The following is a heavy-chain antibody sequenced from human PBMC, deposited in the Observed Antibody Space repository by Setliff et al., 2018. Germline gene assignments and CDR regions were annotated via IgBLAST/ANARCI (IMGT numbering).Heavy chain of an antibody. V-gene: IGHV4-30-2*01. CDR2: MYHSGSV. D-gene: IGHD2-8*02. CDR3: TVYNTGSSKDHY. J-gene: IGHJ4*02. Sequence: SETLSLTCAVSGGSISSGEASWSWVRQPPGKGLEWIGNMYHSGSVYYNPSLKSRVTISVDTSKNQLSLKLSAVTAADTALYYCTVYNTGSSKDHYWGQGTPVTVSS. CDR1: GGSISSGEAS.